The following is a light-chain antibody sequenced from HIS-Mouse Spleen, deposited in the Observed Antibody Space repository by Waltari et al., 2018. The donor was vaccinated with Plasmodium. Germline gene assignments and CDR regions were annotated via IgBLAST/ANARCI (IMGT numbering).Light chain of an antibody. J-gene: IGLJ3*02. Sequence: YEPTPPPSVSVSTGQTARITCSGDALPKKYTYWYQQKSGQAPVLVIYEDSKRPSGNPGRFAGSRSGTMATLTISGAQVEDEADYYCYSTDSSGNHRVFGGGTKLTVL. CDR2: EDS. V-gene: IGLV3-10*01. CDR3: YSTDSSGNHRV. CDR1: ALPKKY.